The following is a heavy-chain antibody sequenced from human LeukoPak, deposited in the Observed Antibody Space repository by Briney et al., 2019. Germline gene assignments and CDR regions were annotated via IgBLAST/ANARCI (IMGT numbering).Heavy chain of an antibody. J-gene: IGHJ4*02. V-gene: IGHV3-11*01. CDR2: ISSSGSTI. CDR1: GFTFSDYY. CDR3: AREGLRFLEWLPFGY. Sequence: GGSLRLSCAASGFTFSDYYMSWIRQAPGKGLEWVSYISSSGSTIYYADSVKGRFTISRDNAKNSLYLQMNSLRAEDTAVYYCAREGLRFLEWLPFGYWGQGTLVTVSS. D-gene: IGHD3-3*01.